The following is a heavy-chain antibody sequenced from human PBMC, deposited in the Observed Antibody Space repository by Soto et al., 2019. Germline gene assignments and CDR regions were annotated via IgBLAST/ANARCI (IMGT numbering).Heavy chain of an antibody. V-gene: IGHV4-39*01. CDR3: ARYSSCWYHAPIYYDSGQRAG. CDR2: IYYSGST. Sequence: PSETLSLTCAVSGCSISSSSYYWGWIRQPPGKGLEWIGSIYYSGSTYYNPSLKSRVTISVDTSKNQFSLKLSSVTAADTAVYYCARYSSCWYHAPIYYDSGQRAGWGQGTLVTVSS. J-gene: IGHJ4*02. D-gene: IGHD6-19*01. CDR1: GCSISSSSYY.